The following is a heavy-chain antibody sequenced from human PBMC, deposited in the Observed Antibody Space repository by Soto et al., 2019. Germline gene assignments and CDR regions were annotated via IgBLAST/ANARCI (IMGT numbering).Heavy chain of an antibody. V-gene: IGHV3-7*05. J-gene: IGHJ4*02. D-gene: IGHD2-15*01. CDR3: ATSNCPLY. CDR1: GLTLSGYW. Sequence: EVQLVESGGGLVQPGGSVRLSCAASGLTLSGYWMNWVRQAQGRGLEWVANIKYDGSEKYYVDSVKGRFTISRDNAKNSLYLQMNSLTVEDTAVYYCATSNCPLYWGQGTLVTVSS. CDR2: IKYDGSEK.